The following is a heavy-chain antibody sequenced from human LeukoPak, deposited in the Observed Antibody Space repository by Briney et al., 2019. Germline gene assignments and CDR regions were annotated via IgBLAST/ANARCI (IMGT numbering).Heavy chain of an antibody. J-gene: IGHJ5*02. D-gene: IGHD1/OR15-1a*01. Sequence: SETLSLTCTVSGGSISSGGYYWSWIRQPPGKGLEWIGYIYHSGSTYYNPSLKSRVTISVDRSKNQFSLKLSSVTAADTAVYYCAGMRGTGWFDPWGQGTLVTVSS. CDR3: AGMRGTGWFDP. V-gene: IGHV4-30-2*01. CDR2: IYHSGST. CDR1: GGSISSGGYY.